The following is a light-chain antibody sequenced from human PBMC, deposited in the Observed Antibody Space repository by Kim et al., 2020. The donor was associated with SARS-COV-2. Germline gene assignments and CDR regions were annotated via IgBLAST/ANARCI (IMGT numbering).Light chain of an antibody. V-gene: IGKV3-15*01. J-gene: IGKJ2*01. Sequence: SVSPGERATLSCRASQNVNSNLAWYQQKPGQAPRLLIYDASTRATGIPARFSGSRSGIEFTLTISSLQSEDSAVYYCQQYSDWFTFGQGTKLEIK. CDR1: QNVNSN. CDR3: QQYSDWFT. CDR2: DAS.